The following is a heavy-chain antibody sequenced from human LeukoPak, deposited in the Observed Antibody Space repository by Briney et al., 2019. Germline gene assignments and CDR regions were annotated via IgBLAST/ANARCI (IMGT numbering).Heavy chain of an antibody. D-gene: IGHD4-17*01. J-gene: IGHJ4*02. CDR2: INPNSGGT. V-gene: IGHV1-2*02. Sequence: ASVKVSCKASGYTFTGYYMHWVRQAPGQGLEWMGWINPNSGGTNYAQKFQGRVTMTRDTSISTAYMELSRLRSDGTAVYYCARDDYGDQRLGYWGQGTLVTVSS. CDR1: GYTFTGYY. CDR3: ARDDYGDQRLGY.